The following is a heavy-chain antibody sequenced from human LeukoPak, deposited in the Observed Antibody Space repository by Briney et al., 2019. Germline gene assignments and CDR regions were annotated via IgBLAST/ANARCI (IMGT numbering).Heavy chain of an antibody. V-gene: IGHV3-30*03. J-gene: IGHJ4*02. CDR2: ISYDGSNK. CDR1: GFTFSSYW. D-gene: IGHD4-17*01. CDR3: ARATVTTDTFDY. Sequence: TGGSLRLSCAASGFTFSSYWMSWVRQAPGKGLEWVAVISYDGSNKYYADSVKGRFTISRDNSKNTLYLQMNSLRAEDTAVYYCARATVTTDTFDYWGQGTLVTVSS.